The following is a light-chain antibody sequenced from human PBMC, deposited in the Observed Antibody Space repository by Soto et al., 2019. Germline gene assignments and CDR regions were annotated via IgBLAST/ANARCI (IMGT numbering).Light chain of an antibody. V-gene: IGKV3-15*01. Sequence: EVVMTQSPATLSVSPGERVTLSCRASQSINAHLAWYQQKPGQAPRLLIHGASTRATGIPARFSGSGFGTEFILTISSLQSEDFAVYYCQQYNTWLWTFGQGTKVEIQ. CDR2: GAS. J-gene: IGKJ1*01. CDR3: QQYNTWLWT. CDR1: QSINAH.